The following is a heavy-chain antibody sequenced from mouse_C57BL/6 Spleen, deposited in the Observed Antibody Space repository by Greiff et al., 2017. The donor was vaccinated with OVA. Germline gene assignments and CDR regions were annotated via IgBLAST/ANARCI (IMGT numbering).Heavy chain of an antibody. Sequence: ESGPGLVKPSQSLSLTCSVTGYSITSGYYWNWIRQFPGNKLEWMGYISYDGSNNYNPSLKNRISITRDTSKNQFFLKLNSVTTEDTATYYCARCDGYVFAYWGQGTLVTVSA. V-gene: IGHV3-6*01. CDR2: ISYDGSN. CDR1: GYSITSGYY. J-gene: IGHJ3*01. CDR3: ARCDGYVFAY. D-gene: IGHD2-3*01.